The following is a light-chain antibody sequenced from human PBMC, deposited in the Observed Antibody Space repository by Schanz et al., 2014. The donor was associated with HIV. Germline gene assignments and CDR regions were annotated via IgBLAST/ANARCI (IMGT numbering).Light chain of an antibody. CDR2: GAS. V-gene: IGKV3D-20*02. CDR1: QSVSSSY. CDR3: QHRSNWPLT. J-gene: IGKJ4*01. Sequence: EIVLTQSPGTLSLPPGERATLSCRASQSVSSSYLAWYQEKPGQTPRLLIYGASNRATGIPDRFSGSGSGTDFTLTITGLEPEDFAVYYCQHRSNWPLTFGGGTKVEIK.